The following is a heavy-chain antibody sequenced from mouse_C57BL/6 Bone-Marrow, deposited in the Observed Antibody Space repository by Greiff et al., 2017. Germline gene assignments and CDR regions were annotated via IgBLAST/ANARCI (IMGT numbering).Heavy chain of an antibody. V-gene: IGHV1-18*01. CDR1: GYTFTDYN. Sequence: EVQVVESGPELVKPGASVKIPCKASGYTFTDYNMDWVKQSHGKSLEWIGDINPNNGGTIYNQKFKGKATLTVDKSSSTAYMELRSLTSEDTAVYYCARFGYYGRGAMDYWGQGTSVTVSS. J-gene: IGHJ4*01. CDR3: ARFGYYGRGAMDY. CDR2: INPNNGGT. D-gene: IGHD1-1*01.